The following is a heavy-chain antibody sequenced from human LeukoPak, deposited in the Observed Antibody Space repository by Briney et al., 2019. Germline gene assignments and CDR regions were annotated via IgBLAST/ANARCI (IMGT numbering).Heavy chain of an antibody. J-gene: IGHJ3*02. Sequence: SETLSLTCTVSGGSISSYYWSWLRLPPGKGLEWIGYLSKSGNTIYSPSLKSRVTIFGDTSKNQFFLKLSSVTAADTAVYYCARARYVNSFYAFDIWGQGTLVTVSS. V-gene: IGHV4-59*01. D-gene: IGHD3-9*01. CDR1: GGSISSYY. CDR3: ARARYVNSFYAFDI. CDR2: LSKSGNT.